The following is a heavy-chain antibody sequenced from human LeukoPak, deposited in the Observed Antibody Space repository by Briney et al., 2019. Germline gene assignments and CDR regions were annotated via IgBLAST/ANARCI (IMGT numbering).Heavy chain of an antibody. CDR3: ARVDDSSGYLRI. V-gene: IGHV3-7*04. CDR2: IKQDGSEK. Sequence: KTGGSLRLSGAASGFTFSSYLMSWVRQAPGKGLEWVANIKQDGSEKYYVDSVKGRFTISRDNAKNSLYLQMNSLRAEDTAVYYCARVDDSSGYLRIWGQGTLVTVSS. CDR1: GFTFSSYL. J-gene: IGHJ4*02. D-gene: IGHD3-22*01.